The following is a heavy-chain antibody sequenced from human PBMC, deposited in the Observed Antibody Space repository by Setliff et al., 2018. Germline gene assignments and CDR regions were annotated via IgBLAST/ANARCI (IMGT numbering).Heavy chain of an antibody. CDR1: GFTFSVSA. J-gene: IGHJ3*02. Sequence: GGSLRLSCAASGFTFSVSAMYWVRQASGKGLEWVGRIRSKSDSYATIYAASVRGRFTISRDDSKNAAYLQMNSLKTEDTAVYYCAAAPAGSDVFDMWGQGTMVTVSS. V-gene: IGHV3-73*01. D-gene: IGHD6-13*01. CDR2: IRSKSDSYAT. CDR3: AAAPAGSDVFDM.